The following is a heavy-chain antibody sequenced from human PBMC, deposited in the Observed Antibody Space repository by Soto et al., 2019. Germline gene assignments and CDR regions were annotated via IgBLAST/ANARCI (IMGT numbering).Heavy chain of an antibody. CDR1: GASISSGGYY. CDR3: ARQGTVYRLPFQY. J-gene: IGHJ4*02. V-gene: IGHV4-31*03. D-gene: IGHD1-26*01. CDR2: IYDNGNT. Sequence: QVQLQESGPGLVKPSQTLSLSCTVSGASISSGGYYWSWIRQVPGEVLEWIGYIYDNGNTYYDPYLKSRITMSVDTSKNQFSLNLTSVTAADTAIYYCARQGTVYRLPFQYWGQGILVTVSS.